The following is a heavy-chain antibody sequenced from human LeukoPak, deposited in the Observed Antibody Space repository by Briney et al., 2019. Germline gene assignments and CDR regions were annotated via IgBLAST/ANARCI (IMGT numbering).Heavy chain of an antibody. D-gene: IGHD6-19*01. Sequence: PSETLSLTCAVSGGSISSGGYSWRWIRQPPGRGVEWIGYIYHSGSPYYHPSLKSRVTISVDRSKNQFSLKLSSVTAADTAVYYCARGSVAGAIDYWRQGTLVTVSS. CDR3: ARGSVAGAIDY. J-gene: IGHJ4*02. CDR2: IYHSGSP. CDR1: GGSISSGGYS. V-gene: IGHV4-30-2*01.